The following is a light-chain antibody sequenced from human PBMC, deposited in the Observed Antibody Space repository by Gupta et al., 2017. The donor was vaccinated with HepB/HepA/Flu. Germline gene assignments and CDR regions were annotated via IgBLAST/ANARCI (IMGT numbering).Light chain of an antibody. CDR2: RVS. J-gene: IGKJ1*01. V-gene: IGKV2-30*01. CDR1: RSVVYSDGNAY. CDR3: MQGTHWPTT. Sequence: DVVMTQSPLSLPVTLGQPASISCRSSRSVVYSDGNAYLSWFQQRPGQSPRRLIYRVSNRDSGVPDRFSGSGSGTDFTLKISRVEAEDVGVYYCMQGTHWPTTFGQGTKVEIK.